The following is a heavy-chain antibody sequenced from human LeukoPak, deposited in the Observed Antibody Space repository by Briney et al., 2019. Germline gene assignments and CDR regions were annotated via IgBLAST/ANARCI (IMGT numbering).Heavy chain of an antibody. Sequence: PGGSLRLSCAASGFTFSSFAMSWVRQAPGKGLEWVSGISGSGGSTYHADSVKGRFTISRDNAKSSLWLQMNSLRAEDTAVYYCARATNGRFDIWGQGTMVTVSS. CDR2: ISGSGGST. D-gene: IGHD2-8*01. CDR1: GFTFSSFA. J-gene: IGHJ3*02. V-gene: IGHV3-23*01. CDR3: ARATNGRFDI.